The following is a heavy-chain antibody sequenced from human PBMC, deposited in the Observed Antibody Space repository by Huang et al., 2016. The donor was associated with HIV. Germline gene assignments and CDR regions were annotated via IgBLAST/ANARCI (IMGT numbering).Heavy chain of an antibody. Sequence: LLLRESGSGLVKTSETMSLSCTVAFASISVNSKYWTWVRQSPGKGLEWIASMHDGGRTYYNPSLKSRVSMSVDTAHNQHFSLTLASVTAADTAVYFCASGPVIVSISRFYFEQWGPAILVTV. CDR1: FASISVNSKY. D-gene: IGHD3-22*01. V-gene: IGHV4-39*02. CDR2: MHDGGRT. CDR3: ASGPVIVSISRFYFEQ. J-gene: IGHJ4*02.